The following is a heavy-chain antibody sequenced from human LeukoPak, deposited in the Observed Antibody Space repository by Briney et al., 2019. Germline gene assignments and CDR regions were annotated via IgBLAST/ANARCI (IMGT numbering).Heavy chain of an antibody. CDR2: IIPIFGTA. J-gene: IGHJ4*02. CDR3: ASQGPERGYSYGYLFDY. CDR1: GGTFSSYA. Sequence: SVKVSCKASGGTFSSYAISWVRQAPGQGLEWMGRIIPIFGTANYAQKFQGRVTITTDESTSTAYMELSSLRSEDTAVYYCASQGPERGYSYGYLFDYWGQGTLVTVSS. V-gene: IGHV1-69*05. D-gene: IGHD5-18*01.